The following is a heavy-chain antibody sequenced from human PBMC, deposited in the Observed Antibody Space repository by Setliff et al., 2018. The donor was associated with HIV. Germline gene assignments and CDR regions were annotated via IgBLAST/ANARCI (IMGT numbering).Heavy chain of an antibody. CDR1: GGTFSSYA. Sequence: AASVKVSCKASGGTFSSYAISWVQQAPGQGLEWMGGIIPISGTVNYAQKFWGRVTITTHESTSTAYMELSSLRSEDTAVYYCARDFGGYCSSMSCPGLFDPWGQGTLVTVSS. V-gene: IGHV1-69*05. CDR2: IIPISGTV. D-gene: IGHD2-2*01. J-gene: IGHJ5*02. CDR3: ARDFGGYCSSMSCPGLFDP.